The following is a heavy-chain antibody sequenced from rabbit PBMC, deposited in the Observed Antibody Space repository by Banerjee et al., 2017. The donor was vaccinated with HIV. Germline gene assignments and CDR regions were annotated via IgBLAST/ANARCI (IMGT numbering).Heavy chain of an antibody. CDR1: GFSFSGIYY. V-gene: IGHV1S40*01. CDR3: ARSTTGGAGYGNANDL. D-gene: IGHD6-1*01. Sequence: QSLEESGGDLVKPGASLTLTCTASGFSFSGIYYMCWVRQAPGKGLEWIACIASDSSVYTYYASWAKGRFTISKSSSTMVTLQMTSLTAADTATYFCARSTTGGAGYGNANDLWGPGTLVTVS. CDR2: IASDSSVYT. J-gene: IGHJ4*01.